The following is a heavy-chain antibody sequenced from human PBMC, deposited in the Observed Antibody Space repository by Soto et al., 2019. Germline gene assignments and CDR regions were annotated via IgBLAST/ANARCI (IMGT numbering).Heavy chain of an antibody. J-gene: IGHJ4*02. V-gene: IGHV3-48*02. CDR1: GFTFSSYS. D-gene: IGHD1-26*01. Sequence: EVQLVESGGGLVQPGGSLRLSCAASGFTFSSYSMNWVRQAPGKGLEWVSYISSSSSTIYYADSMKGRFTISRDNAKNSLYLQMNSLRDEDTAVYYCARELSGSYLVLGQYYFDYWGQGTLVTVSS. CDR2: ISSSSSTI. CDR3: ARELSGSYLVLGQYYFDY.